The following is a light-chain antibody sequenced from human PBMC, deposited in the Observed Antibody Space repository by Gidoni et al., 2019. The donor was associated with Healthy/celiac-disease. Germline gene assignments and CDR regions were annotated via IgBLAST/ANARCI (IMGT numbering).Light chain of an antibody. V-gene: IGLV2-14*01. J-gene: IGLJ2*01. Sequence: QSALTQPASVSASPGQSITISCTGTSSDVGGYNYVSWSQQPPGHAPKLMIYEVSNRPSGVSNRFSGSKSGNTASLTISGLQAEDEADYYCSSYTSSSTVFGGGTKLTVL. CDR2: EVS. CDR3: SSYTSSSTV. CDR1: SSDVGGYNY.